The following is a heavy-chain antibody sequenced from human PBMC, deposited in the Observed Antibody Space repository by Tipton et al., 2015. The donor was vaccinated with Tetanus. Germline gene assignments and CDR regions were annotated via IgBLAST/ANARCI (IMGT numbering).Heavy chain of an antibody. CDR1: GGSISSSSYY. CDR3: ARVDTAMAGDY. CDR2: LYYSGST. J-gene: IGHJ4*02. D-gene: IGHD5-18*01. V-gene: IGHV4-39*01. Sequence: TLSLTCTVSGGSISSSSYYWGWIRQPPGKGLEWIGSLYYSGSTYYNPSLKSRVTISVDTSKNQFSLKLSSVTAADTAVYYCARVDTAMAGDYWGQGTLVTVSS.